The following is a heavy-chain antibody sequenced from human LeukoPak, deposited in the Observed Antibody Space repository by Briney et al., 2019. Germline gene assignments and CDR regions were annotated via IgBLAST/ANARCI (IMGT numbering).Heavy chain of an antibody. V-gene: IGHV4-4*02. CDR2: IYYTGST. J-gene: IGHJ4*02. CDR3: ARFHTTGWYPGAFDY. D-gene: IGHD6-19*01. Sequence: SGTLSLTCAVSGGSISSSNWWSWVRQPPGKGLEWIGYIYYTGSTNYNPSLKSRVTISVDTSKNQFSLKLSSVTAADTAVFYCARFHTTGWYPGAFDYWGQGSLVTVSS. CDR1: GGSISSSNW.